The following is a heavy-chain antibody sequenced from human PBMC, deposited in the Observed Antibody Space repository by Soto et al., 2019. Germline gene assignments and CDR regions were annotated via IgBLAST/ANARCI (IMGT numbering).Heavy chain of an antibody. CDR2: IYYSGST. V-gene: IGHV4-59*01. J-gene: IGHJ6*02. D-gene: IGHD2-2*01. CDR1: GGSISSYY. Sequence: QVQLQESGPGLVKPSETLSLTCTVSGGSISSYYWSWIRQPPGKGLEWIGYIYYSGSTNYNPSPMSRVIVSVDKAKNQFSLKLSSATAADTAAYYCARGSSNYHYYYYYGMDVWGQGTTVAVSS. CDR3: ARGSSNYHYYYYYGMDV.